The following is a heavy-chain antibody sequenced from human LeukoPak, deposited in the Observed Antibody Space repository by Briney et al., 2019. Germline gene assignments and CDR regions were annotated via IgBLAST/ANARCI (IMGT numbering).Heavy chain of an antibody. D-gene: IGHD3-22*01. Sequence: PSETLSLTCAVYGGSFSGYYWSWIRQPPGKGLEWIGEINHSGSTNYNPSLKSRVTISVDTSKNQFSLKLSSVTAADTAVYYCARVLGDYYDSNNAFDIWGQGTMVTVSS. V-gene: IGHV4-34*09. J-gene: IGHJ3*02. CDR2: INHSGST. CDR3: ARVLGDYYDSNNAFDI. CDR1: GGSFSGYY.